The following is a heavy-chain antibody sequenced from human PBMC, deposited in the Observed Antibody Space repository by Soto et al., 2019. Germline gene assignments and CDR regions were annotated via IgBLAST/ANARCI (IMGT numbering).Heavy chain of an antibody. D-gene: IGHD1-26*01. CDR3: ARDLHGTYYCARANGGATFQPVSH. CDR1: GDSVSSTSSI. V-gene: IGHV6-1*01. Sequence: SQTLSLTCDISGDSVSSTSSIWNWIRQSPSKGLEWLGRTYYRSKWHTDYAVSVRGRITINPDTPKNQFFLQLSSVTPDDTAVYFCARDLHGTYYCARANGGATFQPVSHWGQGTLVTVSS. J-gene: IGHJ4*02. CDR2: TYYRSKWHT.